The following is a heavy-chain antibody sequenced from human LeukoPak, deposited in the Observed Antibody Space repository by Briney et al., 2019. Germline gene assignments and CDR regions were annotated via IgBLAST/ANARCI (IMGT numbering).Heavy chain of an antibody. Sequence: GGSLRLSCAASGFTFTNYAMSWVRQAPGKGLEWVSGISDSGSSTFYADSVKGRFTISRDNPKNTLYLQMNSLRDEDTAVYFCWKDPLYSYALIFVYWGQGTLVTVSS. CDR1: GFTFTNYA. D-gene: IGHD5-18*01. V-gene: IGHV3-23*01. CDR3: WKDPLYSYALIFVY. CDR2: ISDSGSST. J-gene: IGHJ4*02.